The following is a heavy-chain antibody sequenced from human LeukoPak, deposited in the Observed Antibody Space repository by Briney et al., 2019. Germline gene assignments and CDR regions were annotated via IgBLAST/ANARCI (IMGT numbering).Heavy chain of an antibody. J-gene: IGHJ4*02. V-gene: IGHV4-39*07. CDR2: VYSGGST. CDR3: ARVWGYFDY. CDR1: GGSISSSRTYY. Sequence: SETLSLTCDVSGGSISSSRTYYWGWIRQPPGKGLEWIGSVYSGGSTYFNPSLRSRVTISVDTSKNQFSLKLSSVTAADTAVYYCARVWGYFDYWGQGTLVTVSS. D-gene: IGHD1-26*01.